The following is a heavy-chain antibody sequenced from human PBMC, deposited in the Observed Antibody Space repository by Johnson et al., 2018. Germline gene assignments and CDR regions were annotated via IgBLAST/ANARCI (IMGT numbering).Heavy chain of an antibody. V-gene: IGHV1-3*01. Sequence: QVQLVESGAEVKTPGAAVRVSCKASGYDFIRYAIHWVRQAPGHRHEWLGWINSATGNTKYSEKFQGRVTVTEDTSSATAYMELNSLRSEDTAVYYCATVSTIVGEIASRDAFDSWGQGTLVTVSS. CDR1: GYDFIRYA. CDR3: ATVSTIVGEIASRDAFDS. J-gene: IGHJ3*02. D-gene: IGHD3-3*01. CDR2: INSATGNT.